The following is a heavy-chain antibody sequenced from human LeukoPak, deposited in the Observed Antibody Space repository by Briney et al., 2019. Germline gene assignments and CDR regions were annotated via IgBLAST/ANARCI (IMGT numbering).Heavy chain of an antibody. Sequence: SETLSLTCTVSGGSISNYYWTWIRQPPGKGLEWIGFISTSGSPNHNPSLKTRVTISIDTSKSQFSLKLSSVTAADTAVYYCARRSYHLLTGYYNGGIYHYYYMDVWGKGTTVTVSS. CDR3: ARRSYHLLTGYYNGGIYHYYYMDV. CDR1: GGSISNYY. V-gene: IGHV4-4*09. D-gene: IGHD3-9*01. CDR2: ISTSGSP. J-gene: IGHJ6*03.